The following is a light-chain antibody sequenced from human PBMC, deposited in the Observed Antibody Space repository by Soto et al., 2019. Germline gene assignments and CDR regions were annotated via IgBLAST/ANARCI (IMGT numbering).Light chain of an antibody. CDR1: QSVSSN. J-gene: IGKJ1*01. Sequence: EIVMSQSPATLSVSPGERATISCRASQSVSSNLAWYQQKPGQALRLLIYGASTRATGIPARFSGSGSGTEFTLTISSLQSEDFAVYYCQQYNNWPSTFGQGTKV. CDR3: QQYNNWPST. CDR2: GAS. V-gene: IGKV3-15*01.